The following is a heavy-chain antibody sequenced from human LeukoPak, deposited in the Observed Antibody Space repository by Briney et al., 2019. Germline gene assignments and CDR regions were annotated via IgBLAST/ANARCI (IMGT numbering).Heavy chain of an antibody. J-gene: IGHJ4*02. Sequence: ASVKVSCKASGYVFTAYYIHWVRRAPGQGLEWVAWINPNTGGTNYAQNFQGRVSLTRDTFISTAYMELRGLRFDDTALYYCARDEEMTSGSGAGYCFEHWGQGTLVTVSS. V-gene: IGHV1-2*02. CDR3: ARDEEMTSGSGAGYCFEH. CDR2: INPNTGGT. D-gene: IGHD3-10*01. CDR1: GYVFTAYY.